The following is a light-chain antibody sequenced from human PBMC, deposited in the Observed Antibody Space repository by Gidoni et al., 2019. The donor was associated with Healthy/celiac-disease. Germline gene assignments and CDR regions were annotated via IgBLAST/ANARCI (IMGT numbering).Light chain of an antibody. Sequence: DIQMTQSPSSLSASVGDRVTITCQASQDISNYLNWYQQKSGKAPKLLIYGASNLETGVPSRFSGSGSGTDFTFTISSLQPEDIATYYCQQYDNLPPYSFGQGTKLEIK. CDR2: GAS. CDR1: QDISNY. CDR3: QQYDNLPPYS. J-gene: IGKJ2*03. V-gene: IGKV1-33*01.